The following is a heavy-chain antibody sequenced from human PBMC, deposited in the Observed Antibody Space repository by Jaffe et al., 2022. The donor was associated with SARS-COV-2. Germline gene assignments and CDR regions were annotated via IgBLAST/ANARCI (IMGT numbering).Heavy chain of an antibody. V-gene: IGHV3-33*01. CDR3: ARGGRFLRGYYYGMDV. CDR2: IWYDGSNK. Sequence: QVQLVESGGGVVQPGRSLRLSCAASGFTFSSYGMHWVRQAPGKGLEWVAVIWYDGSNKYYADSVKGRFTISRDNSKNTLYLQMNSLRAEDTAVYYCARGGRFLRGYYYGMDVWGQGTTVTVSS. D-gene: IGHD3-3*01. CDR1: GFTFSSYG. J-gene: IGHJ6*02.